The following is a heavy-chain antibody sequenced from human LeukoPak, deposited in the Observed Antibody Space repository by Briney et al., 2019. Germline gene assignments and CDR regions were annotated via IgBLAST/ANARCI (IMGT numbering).Heavy chain of an antibody. CDR3: ARVLSGSWDWFDP. V-gene: IGHV3-74*01. J-gene: IGHJ5*02. CDR2: INPDGSTT. Sequence: PGRSLRLSCAASGFTFIRYWIHWVRQAPGKGLEWVSRINPDGSTTTYADSVKGRFTLSRDNAENTVYLQMNSLKAEDTAVYYCARVLSGSWDWFDPWGQGTLVTVSS. CDR1: GFTFIRYW. D-gene: IGHD3-22*01.